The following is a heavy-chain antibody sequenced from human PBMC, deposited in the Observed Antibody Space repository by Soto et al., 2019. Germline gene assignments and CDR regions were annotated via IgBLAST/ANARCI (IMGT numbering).Heavy chain of an antibody. V-gene: IGHV3-30*18. D-gene: IGHD2-21*01. Sequence: GGSLRLSCAASGFTFSSYGMHWVRQAPGKGLEWVAVISYDGSNKYYADSVKGRFTISRDNSKNTLYLQMNSLRAEDTAVYYCAKPVVFEVNYFDYWGQGTLVTVSS. CDR1: GFTFSSYG. J-gene: IGHJ4*02. CDR3: AKPVVFEVNYFDY. CDR2: ISYDGSNK.